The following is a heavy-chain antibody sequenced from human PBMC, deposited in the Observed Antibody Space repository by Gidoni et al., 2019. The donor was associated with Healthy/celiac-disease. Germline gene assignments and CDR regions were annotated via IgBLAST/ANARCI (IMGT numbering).Heavy chain of an antibody. V-gene: IGHV4-59*01. Sequence: QVQLQESGPGMVKPSETLSLTCPVSGGSISSYYWSWIRQPPGKGLEWIGYIYYSGSTNYNPSLKSRVTISVDTSKNQFSLKLSSVTAADTAVYYCARARYSYAFDPWGQGTLVTVSS. D-gene: IGHD3-16*02. J-gene: IGHJ5*02. CDR2: IYYSGST. CDR3: ARARYSYAFDP. CDR1: GGSISSYY.